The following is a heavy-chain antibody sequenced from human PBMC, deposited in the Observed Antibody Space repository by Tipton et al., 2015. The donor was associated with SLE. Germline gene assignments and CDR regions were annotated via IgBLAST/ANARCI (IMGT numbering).Heavy chain of an antibody. CDR1: GFIFSSYG. Sequence: SLRLSCAASGFIFSSYGMNWVRQAPGKGLEWVAYISHSSSTIYYADSVKGRFTISRDNAKNTLYPQMNSLRAEDMAVYYCARRTTNNYYYYMDVWGKGTTVTISS. V-gene: IGHV3-48*04. CDR2: ISHSSSTI. CDR3: ARRTTNNYYYYMDV. J-gene: IGHJ6*03. D-gene: IGHD1-7*01.